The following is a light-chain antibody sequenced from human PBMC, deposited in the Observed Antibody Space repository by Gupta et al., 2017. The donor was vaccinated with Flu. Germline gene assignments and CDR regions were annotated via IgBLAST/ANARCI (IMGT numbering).Light chain of an antibody. CDR1: DIITKS. J-gene: IGLJ2*01. Sequence: SHVLTQPPSVSVAPGQTARISCGGNDIITKSVHWYQQKAGQAPALVVYDDRARPSGIPERFSGSNSGSPATLTISRVEAGDEADYFCQVWDSSSEHPVFGGGTKLTVL. CDR3: QVWDSSSEHPV. CDR2: DDR. V-gene: IGLV3-21*02.